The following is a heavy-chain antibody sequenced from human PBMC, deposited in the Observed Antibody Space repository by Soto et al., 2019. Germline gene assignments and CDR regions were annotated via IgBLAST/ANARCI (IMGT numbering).Heavy chain of an antibody. J-gene: IGHJ6*02. D-gene: IGHD5-18*01. CDR3: ARWIQLWSPIGRHYRYGDV. CDR2: IFYSGST. CDR1: GGSISSGDYY. V-gene: IGHV4-30-4*01. Sequence: LSLTCTVSGGSISSGDYYWSWIRQPPGKGLEWIGYIFYSGSTYYNPSLKSRVTISVDTSKNQFSLKLTSVTAADTAVYYCARWIQLWSPIGRHYRYGDVWGQGTTVTVSS.